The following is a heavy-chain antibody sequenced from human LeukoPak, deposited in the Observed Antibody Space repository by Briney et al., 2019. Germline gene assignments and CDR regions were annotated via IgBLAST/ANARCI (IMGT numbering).Heavy chain of an antibody. CDR1: GFTFSNYW. CDR2: IKEDGSEK. D-gene: IGHD6-13*01. J-gene: IGHJ4*02. V-gene: IGHV3-7*01. Sequence: GGSLRLSCAASGFTFSNYWMSWVRQAPGKGLEWVANIKEDGSEKYYVDSVKGRFTISRDNARNSLYLQMNSPGAEDTAVYYCASGRQLGYWGQGTLVTVSS. CDR3: ASGRQLGY.